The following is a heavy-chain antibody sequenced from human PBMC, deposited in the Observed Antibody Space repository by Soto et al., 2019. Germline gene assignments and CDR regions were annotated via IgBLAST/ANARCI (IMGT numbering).Heavy chain of an antibody. CDR3: AKDIGAVGGRTFDY. J-gene: IGHJ4*02. CDR1: GFSFDDYA. Sequence: EVQLVESGGGLVQPGRSLRLSCAASGFSFDDYAMHWVRQAPGKGLEWVSGIIWNSGSTGYADSVKGRFTISRDNAKNSLYLQMNSLRAEDTALFYCAKDIGAVGGRTFDYWGQGTLVTVSS. D-gene: IGHD2-15*01. CDR2: IIWNSGST. V-gene: IGHV3-9*01.